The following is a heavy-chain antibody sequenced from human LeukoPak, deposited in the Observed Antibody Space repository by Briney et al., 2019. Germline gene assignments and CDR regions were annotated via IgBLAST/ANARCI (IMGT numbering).Heavy chain of an antibody. CDR1: GGTFSSYA. Sequence: GASVKVSCKASGGTFSSYAISWVRQAPGQGLEWMGGIIPIFGTANYAQKFQGRVTITADESTSTAYMELSSLRSEDTAVYYCAVEETYYYDSSGYYPGYFDYWGQGTLVTVSS. J-gene: IGHJ4*02. D-gene: IGHD3-22*01. V-gene: IGHV1-69*13. CDR3: AVEETYYYDSSGYYPGYFDY. CDR2: IIPIFGTA.